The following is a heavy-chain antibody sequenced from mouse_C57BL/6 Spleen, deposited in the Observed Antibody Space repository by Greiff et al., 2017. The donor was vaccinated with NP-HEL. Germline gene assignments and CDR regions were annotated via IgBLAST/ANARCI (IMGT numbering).Heavy chain of an antibody. CDR3: TRSRLRRGFAY. J-gene: IGHJ3*01. D-gene: IGHD2-4*01. CDR1: GYTFTDYE. CDR2: IDPETGGT. Sequence: QVQLQQSGAELVRPGASVTLSCKASGYTFTDYEMHWVKQTPVHGLEWIGAIDPETGGTAYNQKFKGKAILTADKSSSTAYMELRSLTSEDSAVYYCTRSRLRRGFAYWGQGTLVTVSA. V-gene: IGHV1-15*01.